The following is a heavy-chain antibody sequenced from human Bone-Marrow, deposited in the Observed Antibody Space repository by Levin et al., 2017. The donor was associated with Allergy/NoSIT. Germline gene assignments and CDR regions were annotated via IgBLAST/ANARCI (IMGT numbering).Heavy chain of an antibody. V-gene: IGHV1-2*02. D-gene: IGHD2-8*02. CDR2: IYPNTGGT. CDR1: GYTFTDYH. CDR3: ARIWSSAPNWIDP. Sequence: PGESLKISCKASGYTFTDYHIHWVRQAPGQGLEWMGWIYPNTGGTLYAQNFQGRVTMTRDTSISTVYMELDRLRSDDTAFYYCARIWSSAPNWIDPWGQGTLVTVSS. J-gene: IGHJ5*02.